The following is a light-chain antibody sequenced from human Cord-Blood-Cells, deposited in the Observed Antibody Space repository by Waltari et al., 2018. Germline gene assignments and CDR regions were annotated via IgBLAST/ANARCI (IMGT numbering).Light chain of an antibody. CDR3: QQYNSYLLT. CDR1: QSISSW. Sequence: DIQMTQSPSTLSESVGDRVTITCRASQSISSWLAWYQQKPGKAPKPLIYKASSLESGVPSRFSGSGSGTEFTLTISSLQPDDFATYYCQQYNSYLLTFGEGTKVEIK. V-gene: IGKV1-5*03. CDR2: KAS. J-gene: IGKJ4*01.